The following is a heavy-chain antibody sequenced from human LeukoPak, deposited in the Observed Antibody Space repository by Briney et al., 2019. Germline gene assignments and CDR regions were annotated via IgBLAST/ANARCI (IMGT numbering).Heavy chain of an antibody. J-gene: IGHJ4*02. D-gene: IGHD3-10*01. V-gene: IGHV3-9*01. CDR2: ISWNSGSI. CDR3: ARPPYGSGSFYDY. Sequence: GGSLRLSCAASGFTFTSYAMSWVRQAPGKGLEWVSGISWNSGSIGYADSVKGRFTISRDNAKNSLYLQMNSLRAEDTALYYCARPPYGSGSFYDYWGQGTLVTVSS. CDR1: GFTFTSYA.